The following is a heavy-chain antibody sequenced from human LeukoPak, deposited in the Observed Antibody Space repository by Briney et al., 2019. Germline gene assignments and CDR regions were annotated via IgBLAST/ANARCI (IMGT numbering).Heavy chain of an antibody. CDR1: GYSISSGYY. J-gene: IGHJ4*02. CDR2: IYHSGST. Sequence: PSETLSLTCTVSGYSISSGYYWGWIRQPPGKGLEWIGSIYHSGSTYYNPSLKSRVTISVDTSKNQFSLKLNSVTAADTAMYYCARGRGSSSALDYWGQGTLVTVSS. D-gene: IGHD6-6*01. CDR3: ARGRGSSSALDY. V-gene: IGHV4-38-2*02.